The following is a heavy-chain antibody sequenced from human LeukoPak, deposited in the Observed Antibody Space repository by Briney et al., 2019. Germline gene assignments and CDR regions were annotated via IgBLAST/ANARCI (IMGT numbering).Heavy chain of an antibody. Sequence: ASVKVSCKASGYTFTGYYMHWVRQAPGQGLEWMGWINPNSGGTNYAQKFQGRVTMIRDTSISTAYMELSRLRSDDTAVYYCARGTGIYYYYMDVWGKGTTVTVSS. V-gene: IGHV1-2*02. D-gene: IGHD3/OR15-3a*01. CDR2: INPNSGGT. CDR3: ARGTGIYYYYMDV. CDR1: GYTFTGYY. J-gene: IGHJ6*03.